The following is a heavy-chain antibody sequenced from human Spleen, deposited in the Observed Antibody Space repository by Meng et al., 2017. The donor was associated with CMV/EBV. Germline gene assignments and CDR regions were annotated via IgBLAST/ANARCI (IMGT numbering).Heavy chain of an antibody. J-gene: IGHJ4*02. D-gene: IGHD6-6*01. Sequence: ASVKVSCKASGYTFTGYYMFWVRQAPGQGLEWMGWINPNSGGTNYAQNFQGRVTMTRDTSISTVYMELSGLRSDDTAVYYCARDHVLDFWGQGTLVTVSS. CDR1: GYTFTGYY. CDR2: INPNSGGT. CDR3: ARDHVLDF. V-gene: IGHV1-2*02.